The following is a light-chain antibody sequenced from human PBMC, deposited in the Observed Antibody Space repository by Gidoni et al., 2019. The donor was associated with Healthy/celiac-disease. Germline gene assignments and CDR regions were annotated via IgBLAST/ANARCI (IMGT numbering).Light chain of an antibody. CDR2: AAS. Sequence: AIRMTQSPSSFSASTGDRVTITCRASRGISSYLAWYQQKPGKAPKLLIYAASTLQSGVPSRFSGSGSGTDFTLTISCLQSEDFATYYCQQYYSYPPTFGQXTKVEIK. CDR1: RGISSY. J-gene: IGKJ1*01. V-gene: IGKV1-8*01. CDR3: QQYYSYPPT.